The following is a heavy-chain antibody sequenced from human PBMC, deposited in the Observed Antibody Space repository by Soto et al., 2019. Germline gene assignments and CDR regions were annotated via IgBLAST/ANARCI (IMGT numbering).Heavy chain of an antibody. Sequence: ASVKVSCKASGYTFTAYYIHWVRQAPGQGLEWMGWINPHSGVTNYAQKFQGRVTMTRDTSIRTAYMELSSLTSDDTAVYYCARDFSEWEPPFLDSWGQGTLVTVSS. V-gene: IGHV1-2*02. CDR2: INPHSGVT. J-gene: IGHJ4*02. CDR1: GYTFTAYY. D-gene: IGHD1-26*01. CDR3: ARDFSEWEPPFLDS.